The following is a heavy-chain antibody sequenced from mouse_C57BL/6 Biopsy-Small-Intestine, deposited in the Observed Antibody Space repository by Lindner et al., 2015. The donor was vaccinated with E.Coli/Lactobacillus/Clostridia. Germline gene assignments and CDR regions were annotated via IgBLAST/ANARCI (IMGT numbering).Heavy chain of an antibody. Sequence: VQLQESGPELVKPGASVKMSCKASGYTFTDYNMYWVKQSHGKSLEWIGYINPNNGGTSYNQKFKGKATLTVNKSSSTAYMKHRSLTSEDSAVYYCASWGYDFDYWGQGTTLTVSS. D-gene: IGHD2-2*01. CDR3: ASWGYDFDY. CDR2: INPNNGGT. V-gene: IGHV1-22*01. J-gene: IGHJ2*01. CDR1: GYTFTDYN.